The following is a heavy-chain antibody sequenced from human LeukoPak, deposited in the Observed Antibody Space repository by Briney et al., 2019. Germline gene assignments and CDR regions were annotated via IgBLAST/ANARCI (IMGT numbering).Heavy chain of an antibody. J-gene: IGHJ4*02. V-gene: IGHV4-59*01. CDR3: ARVDSGTYYMPFDY. Sequence: PSETLSLTCTVSGGSLIPYYWSWIRQPPGKGLERIGYIYHSGTTNYSPPLKGRATLSVDTSKNQISLRLSSVTAADTAVYFCARVDSGTYYMPFDYWGQGSLVTVSS. CDR1: GGSLIPYY. CDR2: IYHSGTT. D-gene: IGHD1-26*01.